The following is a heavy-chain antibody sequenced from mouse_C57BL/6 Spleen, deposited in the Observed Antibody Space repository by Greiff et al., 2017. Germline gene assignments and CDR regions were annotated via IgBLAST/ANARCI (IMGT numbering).Heavy chain of an antibody. Sequence: VQLQQSGPELVKPGASVKISCKASGYSFTGYYMNWVKQSPEKSLEWIGEINPSTGGTTYNQKFKAKATLTVDKSSSTAYMQLKSLTSEDSAVYYCARQGDYDVGYWGQGTTLSVSS. D-gene: IGHD2-4*01. V-gene: IGHV1-42*01. CDR1: GYSFTGYY. CDR2: INPSTGGT. J-gene: IGHJ2*01. CDR3: ARQGDYDVGY.